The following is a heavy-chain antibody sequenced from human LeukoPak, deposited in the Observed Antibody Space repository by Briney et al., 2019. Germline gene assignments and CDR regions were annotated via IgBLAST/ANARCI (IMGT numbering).Heavy chain of an antibody. J-gene: IGHJ4*02. D-gene: IGHD5-24*01. CDR2: IGPSGGT. CDR1: GSTFTSYA. V-gene: IGHV1-2*02. CDR3: ARDRYGDDFAHFDY. Sequence: ASVTVSCKASGSTFTSYAMHWVRQAPGPGLEWMGWIGPSGGTNSPQKFPGRVAIARATSITKAYMDLNMLTSDDTAVYYCARDRYGDDFAHFDYWGQGALVTVSS.